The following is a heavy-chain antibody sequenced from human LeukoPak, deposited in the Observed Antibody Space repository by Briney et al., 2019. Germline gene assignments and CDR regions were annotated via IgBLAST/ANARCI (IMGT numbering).Heavy chain of an antibody. J-gene: IGHJ4*02. D-gene: IGHD2-2*01. CDR2: INPSGGST. V-gene: IGHV1-46*01. Sequence: GLEWMGIINPSGGSTSYAQKFQGRVTMTRDMSTSTVYMELSSLRSEDTAVYYCAREVGVPAAISNSNFDYWGQGTLVTVSS. CDR3: AREVGVPAAISNSNFDY.